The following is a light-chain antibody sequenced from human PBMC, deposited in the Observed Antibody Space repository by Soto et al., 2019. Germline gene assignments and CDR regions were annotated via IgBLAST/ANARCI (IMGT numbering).Light chain of an antibody. J-gene: IGKJ3*01. CDR2: DTY. CDR3: QQRSDWPVT. CDR1: QSVRST. V-gene: IGKV3-11*01. Sequence: EIVLTQSPATLSLSPGEGATLSCRASQSVRSTFAWYQQKPGQAPRLLIYDTYKRATGIPARFSGSGSGTDCTLTSSSLEPEDFAVYYCQQRSDWPVTFGPGTKVDIK.